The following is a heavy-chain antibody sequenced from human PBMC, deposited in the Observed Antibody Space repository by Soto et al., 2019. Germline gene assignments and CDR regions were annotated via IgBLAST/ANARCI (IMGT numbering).Heavy chain of an antibody. CDR2: ISYDGSNK. CDR3: ARETYYDFWSGPYYGMDV. V-gene: IGHV3-30-3*01. D-gene: IGHD3-3*01. J-gene: IGHJ6*02. Sequence: QVQLVESGGGVVQPGRSLRLSCAASGFTFSSYAMHWVRQAPGKGLEWVAVISYDGSNKYYADSVKGRFTISGDNSKNTLYLQMNSLRAEDTAVYYCARETYYDFWSGPYYGMDVWGQGTTVTVSS. CDR1: GFTFSSYA.